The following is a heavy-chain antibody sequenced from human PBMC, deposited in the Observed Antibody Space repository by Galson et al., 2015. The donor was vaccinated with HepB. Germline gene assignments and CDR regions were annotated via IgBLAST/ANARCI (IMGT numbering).Heavy chain of an antibody. Sequence: SVKVSCKASGYTFTSYGISWVRQAPGQGLEWMGWISAYNGNTNYAQKLQGRVTMTTDTSTSTAYMELRSLRSDDTAVYYCARDSLWFGELLYSDYWGQGTLVTVSS. CDR3: ARDSLWFGELLYSDY. D-gene: IGHD3-10*01. V-gene: IGHV1-18*04. J-gene: IGHJ4*02. CDR2: ISAYNGNT. CDR1: GYTFTSYG.